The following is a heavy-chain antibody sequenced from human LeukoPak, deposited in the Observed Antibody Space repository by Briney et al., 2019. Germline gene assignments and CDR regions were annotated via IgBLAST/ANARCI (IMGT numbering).Heavy chain of an antibody. V-gene: IGHV1-18*01. D-gene: IGHD4-11*01. CDR3: ARGETTVRPYYYYGMDV. J-gene: IGHJ6*02. CDR2: ISAYNGNT. Sequence: ASVKVSCKASVYTFTSYGISWVRQAPGQGLEWRGWISAYNGNTIYAQKLQGRVTMTTDTSTSTAYMELRSLRSDDTAVYYCARGETTVRPYYYYGMDVWGQGTTVTVSS. CDR1: VYTFTSYG.